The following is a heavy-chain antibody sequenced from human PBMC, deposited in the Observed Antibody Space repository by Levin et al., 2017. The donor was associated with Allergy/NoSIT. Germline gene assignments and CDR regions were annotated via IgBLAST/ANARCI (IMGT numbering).Heavy chain of an antibody. J-gene: IGHJ4*02. V-gene: IGHV3-30*18. CDR2: ISYDGSNK. Sequence: PGGSLRLSCAASGFTFSSYGMHWVRQAPGKGLEWVAVISYDGSNKYYADSVKGRFTISRDNSKNTLYLQMNSLRAEDTAVYYCAKDLGSSGWTDGIDYWGQGTLVTVSS. CDR3: AKDLGSSGWTDGIDY. CDR1: GFTFSSYG. D-gene: IGHD6-19*01.